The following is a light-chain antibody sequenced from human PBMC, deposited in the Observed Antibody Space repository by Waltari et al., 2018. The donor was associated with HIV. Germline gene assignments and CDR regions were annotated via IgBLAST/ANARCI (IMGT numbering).Light chain of an antibody. CDR1: RDIKKD. Sequence: DIQMTQSPPSLSTSVGDRVTITRRASRDIKKDLGWYQQKPGKSPRRLIYSVSTLSAGVPSRFRGGGSGTHFTLSIDGLQPEDMATYFCLQLSGFPRTFGQGT. J-gene: IGKJ1*01. CDR3: LQLSGFPRT. V-gene: IGKV1-17*01. CDR2: SVS.